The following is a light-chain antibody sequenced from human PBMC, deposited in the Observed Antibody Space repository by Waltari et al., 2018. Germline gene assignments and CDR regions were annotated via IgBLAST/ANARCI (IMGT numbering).Light chain of an antibody. J-gene: IGKJ4*02. CDR1: QSIPRW. CDR3: QPYDSFPAT. CDR2: KAS. V-gene: IGKV1-5*03. Sequence: DIQMTQSPSTLSASVGDRVTITCRASQSIPRWLAWYQQKPGKAPKLLIYKASILESGGPSRFSGGRSGTEFTLTISSLQPDDFATYYCQPYDSFPATFGRGTKVEIK.